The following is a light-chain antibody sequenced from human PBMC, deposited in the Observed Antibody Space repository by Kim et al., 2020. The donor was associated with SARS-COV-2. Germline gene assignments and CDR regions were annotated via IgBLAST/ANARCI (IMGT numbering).Light chain of an antibody. CDR3: QLYNNGPPLT. CDR1: QSVSSN. CDR2: GAS. Sequence: EIVMTQSPATLSVSPGERATLSCRASQSVSSNLAWYQQKPGQAPRLLIYGASTRATGIPARFSGSGSGTEFTLTISSLQSEDFAVYYCQLYNNGPPLTFGGGTKVDIK. V-gene: IGKV3-15*01. J-gene: IGKJ4*01.